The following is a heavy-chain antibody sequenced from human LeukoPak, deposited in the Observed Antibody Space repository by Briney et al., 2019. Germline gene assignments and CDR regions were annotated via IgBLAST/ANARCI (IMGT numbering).Heavy chain of an antibody. V-gene: IGHV3-23*01. Sequence: GGSLRLSCAASGFTFNNYAMSWVRQAPGKGLEWVSAIGDTNGDTKYADSVKGRFTISRDNSRNTLYLRLNSLRVEDTAIYYCGRDWKLDYWGQGTLVTVSS. CDR2: IGDTNGDT. J-gene: IGHJ4*02. D-gene: IGHD1-1*01. CDR3: GRDWKLDY. CDR1: GFTFNNYA.